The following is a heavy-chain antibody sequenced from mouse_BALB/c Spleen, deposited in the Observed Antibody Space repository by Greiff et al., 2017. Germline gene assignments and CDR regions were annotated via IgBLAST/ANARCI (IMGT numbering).Heavy chain of an antibody. Sequence: EVQVVESGGGLVKPGGSLKLSCAASGFTFSSYAMSWVRQTPEKRLEWVASISSGGSTYYPDSVKGRFTISRDNARNILYLQMSSLRSEDTAMYYCARFTTATSFDYWGQGTTLTVSS. CDR1: GFTFSSYA. D-gene: IGHD1-2*01. CDR2: ISSGGST. V-gene: IGHV5-6-5*01. CDR3: ARFTTATSFDY. J-gene: IGHJ2*01.